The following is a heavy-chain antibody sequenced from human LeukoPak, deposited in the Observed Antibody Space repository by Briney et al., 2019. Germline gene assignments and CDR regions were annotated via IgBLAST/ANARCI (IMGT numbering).Heavy chain of an antibody. D-gene: IGHD2-21*02. CDR1: GFTFSSYS. V-gene: IGHV3-48*04. CDR2: ISSGSSTI. Sequence: PGGSLRLSCAASGFTFSSYSMNWVRQAPGKGLEWVSYISSGSSTIYYADSVKGRFTMSRDNAENSLYLQMNSLRVEDTAVYYCARARQSYCGGDCYRGAWLDPWGQGTLVTVSS. J-gene: IGHJ5*02. CDR3: ARARQSYCGGDCYRGAWLDP.